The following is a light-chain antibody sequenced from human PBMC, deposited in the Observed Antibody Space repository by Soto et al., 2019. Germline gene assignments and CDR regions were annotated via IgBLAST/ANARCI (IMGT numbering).Light chain of an antibody. CDR3: VSSTSSAPYV. CDR1: SSDVGGSNF. J-gene: IGLJ1*01. V-gene: IGLV2-14*03. Sequence: QSVLTQPASVSDSPGQSSTISCTGTSSDVGGSNFGSWYQQHPGKPPQLIIYDVANRPSGVSNRFSGSKSGSTASLIISRLQTEDESDYYCVSSTSSAPYVFGTGTKLTVL. CDR2: DVA.